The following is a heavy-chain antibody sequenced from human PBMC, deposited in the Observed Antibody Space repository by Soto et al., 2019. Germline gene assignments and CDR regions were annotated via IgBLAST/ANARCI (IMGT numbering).Heavy chain of an antibody. CDR1: GGSISSSSYY. D-gene: IGHD3-22*01. J-gene: IGHJ4*02. Sequence: ETLSLTCTISGGSISSSSYYWGWIRQPPGKGLEWIGSIYYSGSTYYNPSLKSRVTISVDTSKNQFSLKLSSVTAADTAVYYCARHALYYYDSSEFDYWGQGTLVTVSS. V-gene: IGHV4-39*01. CDR2: IYYSGST. CDR3: ARHALYYYDSSEFDY.